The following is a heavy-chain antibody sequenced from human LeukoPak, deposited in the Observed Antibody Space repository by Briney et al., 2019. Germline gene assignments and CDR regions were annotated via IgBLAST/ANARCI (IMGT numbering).Heavy chain of an antibody. CDR2: MNPNSGNT. CDR1: GYTFTSYD. CDR3: ARAGGILHRYGMDV. D-gene: IGHD1-26*01. Sequence: ASVKVSCKASGYTFTSYDINWVRQATGQGLEWMGWMNPNSGNTGYAQKFQGRVTMTRNTSISTAYMELGSLRSEDTAVYYCARAGGILHRYGMDVWGQGTTVTVSS. J-gene: IGHJ6*02. V-gene: IGHV1-8*01.